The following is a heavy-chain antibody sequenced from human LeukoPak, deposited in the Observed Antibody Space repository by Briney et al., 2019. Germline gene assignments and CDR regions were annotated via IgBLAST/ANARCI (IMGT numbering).Heavy chain of an antibody. CDR1: GFTFTSYA. J-gene: IGHJ1*01. V-gene: IGHV3-23*01. CDR2: ISNTGVST. CDR3: AKDHLPGGVKCFQH. Sequence: PGGSLRLSCAASGFTFTSYAMSWVRQAPGKGLEWVSAISNTGVSTYYADSVKGRFTISRDNSKNTLYLQMNSLRAEDTAVYYCAKDHLPGGVKCFQHWGQGTLVTVSS. D-gene: IGHD3-10*01.